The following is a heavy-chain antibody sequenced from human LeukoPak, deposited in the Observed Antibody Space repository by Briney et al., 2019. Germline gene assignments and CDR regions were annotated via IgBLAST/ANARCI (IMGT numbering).Heavy chain of an antibody. J-gene: IGHJ5*01. D-gene: IGHD4-17*01. CDR3: AKEDYRDHTTGFDS. Sequence: GGSLRLSCAASGFTFSSYPVSRVRQAPGRGLEWVSAITSSGGTYYIPSVRGRFIVSRDNSRNTLYLQMNGLTAEDTAIYYCAKEDYRDHTTGFDSWGQGTLVTVSS. CDR2: ITSSGGT. V-gene: IGHV3-23*01. CDR1: GFTFSSYP.